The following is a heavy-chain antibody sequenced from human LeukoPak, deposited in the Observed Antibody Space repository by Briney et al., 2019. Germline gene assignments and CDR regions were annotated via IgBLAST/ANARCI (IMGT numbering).Heavy chain of an antibody. J-gene: IGHJ4*02. D-gene: IGHD3-3*01. V-gene: IGHV3-7*05. CDR2: IKQDGSEK. CDR3: ARALTIFGVAFFDY. Sequence: GGSLRLSCAASGFTFSSYWMSWVRQAPGKGLEWVANIKQDGSEKYYVDSVKGRFTISRDNAKNSLYLQMNSLRAEDTAVYYCARALTIFGVAFFDYWGQGTLVTVSS. CDR1: GFTFSSYW.